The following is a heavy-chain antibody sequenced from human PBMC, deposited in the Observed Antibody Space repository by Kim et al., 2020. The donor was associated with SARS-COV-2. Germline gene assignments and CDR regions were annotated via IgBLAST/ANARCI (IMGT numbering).Heavy chain of an antibody. J-gene: IGHJ4*02. Sequence: ASVKVSCKASGYTFTSYGISWVRQAPGQGLEWMGWISAYNGNTNYAQKLQGRVTMTTDTSTSTAYMELRSLRSDDTAVYYCARDRVGDLLLWFGELFDYWPGNPGHRLL. CDR2: ISAYNGNT. D-gene: IGHD3-10*01. CDR1: GYTFTSYG. V-gene: IGHV1-18*01. CDR3: ARDRVGDLLLWFGELFDY.